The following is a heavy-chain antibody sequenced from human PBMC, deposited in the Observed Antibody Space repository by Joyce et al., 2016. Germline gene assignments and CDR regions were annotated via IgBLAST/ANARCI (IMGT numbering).Heavy chain of an antibody. Sequence: PGGSLRLSCAASGFTFSSYSMNWVRQAPGKGLEWVSYISSSSSHTYYADSVKGRFTISRDNAKNSLYLEMNSLRAEDTAVYYCVRAMPYSSSWDYYYYYYMDVWGKGTTVTVSS. J-gene: IGHJ6*03. CDR1: GFTFSSYS. CDR2: ISSSSSHT. V-gene: IGHV3-48*01. D-gene: IGHD6-13*01. CDR3: VRAMPYSSSWDYYYYYYMDV.